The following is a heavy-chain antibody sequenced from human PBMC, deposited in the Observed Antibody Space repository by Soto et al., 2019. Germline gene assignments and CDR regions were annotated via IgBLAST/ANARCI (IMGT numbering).Heavy chain of an antibody. J-gene: IGHJ3*02. V-gene: IGHV3-30*18. CDR3: AKEDLAVAGFAFDI. CDR2: ISYDGSNK. Sequence: GGPLRLSCAASGFTFSSYGMHWVRKATGKGLEWVAVISYDGSNKYYADSVKGRFTISRDNSKNTLYLQMNSLRAEDTAVYYCAKEDLAVAGFAFDIWGQGTMVTVSS. D-gene: IGHD6-19*01. CDR1: GFTFSSYG.